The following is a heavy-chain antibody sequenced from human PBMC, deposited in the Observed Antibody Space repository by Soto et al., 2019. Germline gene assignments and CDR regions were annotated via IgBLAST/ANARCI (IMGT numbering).Heavy chain of an antibody. V-gene: IGHV4-4*08. CDR2: VSSTGST. J-gene: IGHJ6*02. CDR3: ARDSITMVRGNYYYGMDV. D-gene: IGHD3-10*01. Sequence: PSETLSLTCTVSGASITQYYWNWIRQSPGKGLEWIVSVSSTGSTVYNPSLTSRVTVSLDTSKNQFSLTLNSVTAADTAVYYCARDSITMVRGNYYYGMDVWGQGTTVTVSS. CDR1: GASITQYY.